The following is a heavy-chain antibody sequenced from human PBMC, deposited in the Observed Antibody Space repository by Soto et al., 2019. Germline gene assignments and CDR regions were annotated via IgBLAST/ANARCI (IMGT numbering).Heavy chain of an antibody. Sequence: SVKVSCKSSGGTFSTYAISWVRQAPGQGLEWMGGIIPIFGAANYAQKFQGRVTITADESTTTAYMELISLRSGDTAVYYCARDEMVVATGSRTWHYYYGMDVWG. V-gene: IGHV1-69*13. CDR2: IIPIFGAA. CDR3: ARDEMVVATGSRTWHYYYGMDV. D-gene: IGHD2-15*01. CDR1: GGTFSTYA. J-gene: IGHJ6*02.